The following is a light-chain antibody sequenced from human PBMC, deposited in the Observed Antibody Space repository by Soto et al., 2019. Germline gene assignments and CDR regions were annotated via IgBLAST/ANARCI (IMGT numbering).Light chain of an antibody. V-gene: IGLV2-14*01. Sequence: QSALTQPASVSGSPGQSITISCTGTSSDVGHYNFVSWYQQHPGKAPKLLLYEVTNRPSGVSVRFSGSKSGNTASLTISGLQTEDEADYYCSSYRDSRTRLFGTGTKVTVL. CDR1: SSDVGHYNF. CDR3: SSYRDSRTRL. CDR2: EVT. J-gene: IGLJ1*01.